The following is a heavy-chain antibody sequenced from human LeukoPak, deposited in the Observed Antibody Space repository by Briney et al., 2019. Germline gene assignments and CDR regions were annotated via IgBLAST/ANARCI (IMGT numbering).Heavy chain of an antibody. Sequence: ASVKVSCKASGYTFTSYDINWVRQATGQGLEWMGWMNPNSGNTGYAQKFQGRVTMTRNTSISTAYMELSSLRSEDTAVYYCARENYDYGYYYYMDVWGKGTTVTVSS. CDR3: ARENYDYGYYYYMDV. V-gene: IGHV1-8*01. D-gene: IGHD4-17*01. CDR2: MNPNSGNT. J-gene: IGHJ6*03. CDR1: GYTFTSYD.